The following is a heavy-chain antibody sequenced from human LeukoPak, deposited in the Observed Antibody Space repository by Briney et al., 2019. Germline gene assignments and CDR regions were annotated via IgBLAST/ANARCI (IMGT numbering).Heavy chain of an antibody. D-gene: IGHD3-22*01. Sequence: EASVKVSCKASGYTFTSYDINWVRQATGQGLEWMGLMNPNSGNTGYAQKFQGRVTMTRNTSISTAYMELSSLRSEDTAVYYCARGDVDYYDSSGHDAFDIWGQGTMVTVSS. CDR1: GYTFTSYD. J-gene: IGHJ3*02. CDR3: ARGDVDYYDSSGHDAFDI. V-gene: IGHV1-8*01. CDR2: MNPNSGNT.